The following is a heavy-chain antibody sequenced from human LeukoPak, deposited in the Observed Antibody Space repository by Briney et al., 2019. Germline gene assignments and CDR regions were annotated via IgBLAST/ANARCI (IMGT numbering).Heavy chain of an antibody. J-gene: IGHJ4*02. Sequence: PSETLSLTCTVSGGSINSDNYYWSWIRQPPGKGREWVGYIYYSGSTFYNPSLKSRLTISVDTSKKQFSLKLSSVTAADTAVYYCARERFLEPRYFDYWGQGTLVTVSS. CDR2: IYYSGST. D-gene: IGHD3-3*01. CDR3: ARERFLEPRYFDY. V-gene: IGHV4-30-4*01. CDR1: GGSINSDNYY.